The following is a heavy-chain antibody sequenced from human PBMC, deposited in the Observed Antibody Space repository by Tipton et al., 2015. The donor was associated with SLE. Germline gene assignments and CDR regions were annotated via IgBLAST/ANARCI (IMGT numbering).Heavy chain of an antibody. CDR1: GGSISSSSYY. CDR2: IYYSGST. CDR3: ARGEGSSSAEYFQH. D-gene: IGHD6-6*01. V-gene: IGHV4-39*07. J-gene: IGHJ1*01. Sequence: TLSPTCTVSGGSISSSSYYWGWIRQPPGKGLEWIGSIYYSGSTYYNPSLKSRVTISVDTSKNQFSLKLSSVTAADTAVYYCARGEGSSSAEYFQHWGQGTLVTVSS.